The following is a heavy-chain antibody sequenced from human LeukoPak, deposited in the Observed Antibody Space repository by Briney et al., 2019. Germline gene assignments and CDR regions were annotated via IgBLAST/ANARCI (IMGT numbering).Heavy chain of an antibody. CDR1: GGSISSYY. CDR3: ARHVAAAGTLAWFDP. V-gene: IGHV4-59*01. CDR2: IYYSGST. D-gene: IGHD6-13*01. J-gene: IGHJ5*02. Sequence: SETLSLTCTVSGGSISSYYWSWIRQPPGKGLEWIGYIYYSGSTNYNPSLKSRVTISVNTSKNQFSLKLSSVTAADTAVYYCARHVAAAGTLAWFDPWSQGTLVTVSS.